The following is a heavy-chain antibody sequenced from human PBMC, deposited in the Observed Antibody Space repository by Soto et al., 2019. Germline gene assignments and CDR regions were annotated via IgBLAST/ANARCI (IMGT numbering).Heavy chain of an antibody. V-gene: IGHV3-74*01. Sequence: EVQLVESGGDLVQPGGSLRLSCAASGFTFSSYWMHWVRQDPEKGLVWVSRINGDGISTSYADSVKGRFTISRDNAKGTLYLHMNSLGAEDTAVDYCAIISQGTYCGGGNCYTDYWGQGTLVTVSS. J-gene: IGHJ4*02. CDR2: INGDGIST. CDR1: GFTFSSYW. CDR3: AIISQGTYCGGGNCYTDY. D-gene: IGHD2-15*01.